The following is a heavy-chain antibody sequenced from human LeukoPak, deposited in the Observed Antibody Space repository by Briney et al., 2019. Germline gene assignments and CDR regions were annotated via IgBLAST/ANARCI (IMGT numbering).Heavy chain of an antibody. J-gene: IGHJ4*02. CDR1: GFTFDDYA. CDR2: ISRSSGTI. CDR3: AKRLGSSGWGFDF. D-gene: IGHD6-19*01. V-gene: IGHV3-9*01. Sequence: PGGSLRLSCAASGFTFDDYAMYWVRQAPGKGLEWVSGISRSSGTIDYADSVKGRFTISRDNAKNSLYLQMNSLRVEDTALYYCAKRLGSSGWGFDFWGQGTLVTVSS.